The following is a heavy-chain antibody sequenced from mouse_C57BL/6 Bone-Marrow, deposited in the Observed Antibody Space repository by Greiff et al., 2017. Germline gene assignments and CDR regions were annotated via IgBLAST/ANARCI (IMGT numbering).Heavy chain of an antibody. V-gene: IGHV5-6*01. J-gene: IGHJ2*01. Sequence: EVRGVESGGDLVKPGGSLKLSCAASGFTFSSYGMSWVRQTPDKRLEWVATISSGGSYTYYPDSVKGRFTISRDNAKNTLYLQMSSLKSEDTAMYYCARHTGPVYCDYWGQGTTLTVSS. CDR2: ISSGGSYT. CDR1: GFTFSSYG. D-gene: IGHD4-1*01. CDR3: ARHTGPVYCDY.